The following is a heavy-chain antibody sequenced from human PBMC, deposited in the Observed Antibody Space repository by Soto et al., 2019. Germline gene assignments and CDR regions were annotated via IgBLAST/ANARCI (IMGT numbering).Heavy chain of an antibody. D-gene: IGHD1-26*01. V-gene: IGHV3-53*01. CDR2: HYSGGST. CDR3: ARHRHPRGTVGATSPLDP. CDR1: GCCVRNKY. J-gene: IGHJ5*02. Sequence: AFAIAGCCVRNKYRCWGRQDQGKGLEWVSVHYSGGSTYYADSVQGRFTISRDKSNNTLYLQMRRVRAEDTAVYFCARHRHPRGTVGATSPLDPWGQGPQVTV.